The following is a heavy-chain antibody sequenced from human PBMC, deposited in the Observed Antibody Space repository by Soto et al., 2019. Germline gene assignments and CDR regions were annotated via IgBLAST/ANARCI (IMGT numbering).Heavy chain of an antibody. CDR2: IYYSGST. CDR1: GGSISSSSYY. D-gene: IGHD4-17*01. Sequence: QLQLQESGPGLVKPSETLSLTCTVSGGSISSSSYYWGWIRQPPGKGLEWIGSIYYSGSTYYNPSLKSRVTISVDTSKNQFSLKLSSVTAADTAVYYCARWRPDYGDHFDYWGQGTLVTVSS. J-gene: IGHJ4*02. V-gene: IGHV4-39*01. CDR3: ARWRPDYGDHFDY.